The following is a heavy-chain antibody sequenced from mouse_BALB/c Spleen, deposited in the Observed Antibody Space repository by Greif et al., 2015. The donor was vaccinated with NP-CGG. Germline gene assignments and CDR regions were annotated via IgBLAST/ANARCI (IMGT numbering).Heavy chain of an antibody. Sequence: QVQLKQSGAELAKPGASVKMSCKASGYTFTSYWMHWVKQRPGRGLEWIGYINPSTGYTEYNQKFKDKATLTADKSSSTAYMQLSSLTSEDSAVYYCARRDGNYYFDYWGQGTTLTVSS. V-gene: IGHV1-7*01. J-gene: IGHJ2*01. D-gene: IGHD2-1*01. CDR1: GYTFTSYW. CDR3: ARRDGNYYFDY. CDR2: INPSTGYT.